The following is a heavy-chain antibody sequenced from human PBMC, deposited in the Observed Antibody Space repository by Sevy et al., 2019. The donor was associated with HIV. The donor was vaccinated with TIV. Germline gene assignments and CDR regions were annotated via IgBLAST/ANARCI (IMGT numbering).Heavy chain of an antibody. CDR3: ARDGGCTSTSCLLYFDY. J-gene: IGHJ4*02. CDR1: GFTFNNYY. Sequence: GGSLRLSCAASGFTFNNYYMNWVRQAPGKGLEWDSSISSSSTYIYDADSVKGRFTISRDNAKNSRYLQMNSLRAEDTAVYYCARDGGCTSTSCLLYFDYWGQGTLVTVSS. D-gene: IGHD2-2*01. V-gene: IGHV3-21*01. CDR2: ISSSSTYI.